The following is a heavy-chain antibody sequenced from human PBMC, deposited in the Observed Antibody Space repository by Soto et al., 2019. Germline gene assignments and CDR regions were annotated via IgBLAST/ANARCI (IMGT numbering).Heavy chain of an antibody. CDR2: IIPIFGTA. V-gene: IGHV1-69*01. CDR1: GGTFSSYA. D-gene: IGHD3-10*01. Sequence: QVQLVQSGAGVKKPGSSVKVSCKASGGTFSSYAISWVRQAPGQGLEWMGGIIPIFGTANYAQKFQGRVTITADESTSTAYMELSSLRSEDTAVYYCAVNYHGSGSNYYYGMDVWGQGTTVTVSS. CDR3: AVNYHGSGSNYYYGMDV. J-gene: IGHJ6*02.